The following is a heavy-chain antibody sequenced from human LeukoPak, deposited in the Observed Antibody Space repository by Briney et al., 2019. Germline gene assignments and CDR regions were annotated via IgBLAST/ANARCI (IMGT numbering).Heavy chain of an antibody. D-gene: IGHD5-18*01. Sequence: PSETLSLTCTVSGGSINTPNYYWGWIRQTPGKGLEWIGSIYYSGSTYYNPSLKSRVTISVDTSKNQFSLKLSSVTAADTAVYYCARHNSLHGYSSWAFDIWGQGTMVTVSS. CDR1: GGSINTPNYY. J-gene: IGHJ3*02. V-gene: IGHV4-39*01. CDR2: IYYSGST. CDR3: ARHNSLHGYSSWAFDI.